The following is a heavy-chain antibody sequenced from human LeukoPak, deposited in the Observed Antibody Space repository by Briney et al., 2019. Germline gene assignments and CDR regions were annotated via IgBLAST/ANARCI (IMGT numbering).Heavy chain of an antibody. J-gene: IGHJ4*02. D-gene: IGHD2-15*01. CDR2: IWYDGSNK. CDR1: GFTFSSYG. V-gene: IGHV3-33*06. Sequence: GGSLRLSCAASGFTFSSYGMHWVRQAPGKGLEWVAVIWYDGSNKYYADSVKGRFTISKDNSKSTLCLQMNSLRAEDTAVYYCAKQLGYCSDGSCYFPYWGQGTLVTVSS. CDR3: AKQLGYCSDGSCYFPY.